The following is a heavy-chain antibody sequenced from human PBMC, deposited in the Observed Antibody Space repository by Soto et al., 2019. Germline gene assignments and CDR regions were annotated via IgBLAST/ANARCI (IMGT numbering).Heavy chain of an antibody. CDR3: ARENSVQAWLHHFDH. V-gene: IGHV3-48*03. CDR1: VFSFISFA. Sequence: PGWSLRLSCESSVFSFISFAMKWVRQAPGRGLEWVSYISDDGASIYYADSLKGRFTISRDNAKNSLSLQMNNPRAEDTAVYYCARENSVQAWLHHFDHWGLGTLVTVSS. J-gene: IGHJ4*02. CDR2: ISDDGASI. D-gene: IGHD5-18*01.